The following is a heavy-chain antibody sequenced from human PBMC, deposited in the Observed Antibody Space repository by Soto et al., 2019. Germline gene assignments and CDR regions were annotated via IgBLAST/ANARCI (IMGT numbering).Heavy chain of an antibody. Sequence: GGSLRLSCAGSGFTFSDHYMDWVRQAPGKGLEWVGRSRNKAKRYTTEYAASVKGRFTISRDDSKNSLYLQMNSLKTEDTAVYYCARDRTTRGYYDYWGQGTLVTVSS. D-gene: IGHD3-22*01. V-gene: IGHV3-72*01. J-gene: IGHJ4*02. CDR1: GFTFSDHY. CDR3: ARDRTTRGYYDY. CDR2: SRNKAKRYTT.